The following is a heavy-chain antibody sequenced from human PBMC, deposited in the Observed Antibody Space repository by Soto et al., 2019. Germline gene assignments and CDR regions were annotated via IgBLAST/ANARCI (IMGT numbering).Heavy chain of an antibody. V-gene: IGHV3-11*06. J-gene: IGHJ4*02. CDR1: GGSISSSN. D-gene: IGHD4-17*01. Sequence: QVQLQESGPGLVKPSGTLSLTCAVSGGSISSSNWWSWVRQPPGKGLEWVSYISSSSSYTNYADSVKGRFTISRDNAKNSLYLQMNSLRAEDTAVYYCARLYGGNSPTDYWGQGTLVTVSS. CDR3: ARLYGGNSPTDY. CDR2: ISSSSSYT.